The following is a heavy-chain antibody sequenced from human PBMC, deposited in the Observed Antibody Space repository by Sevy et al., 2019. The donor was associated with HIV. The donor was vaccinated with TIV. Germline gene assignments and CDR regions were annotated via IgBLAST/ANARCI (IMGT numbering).Heavy chain of an antibody. D-gene: IGHD3-16*01. J-gene: IGHJ6*04. CDR3: AREWGGAAGXYYYYGMDV. CDR2: ISSSSSTI. Sequence: GGSLRLSCAASGFTFSSYSMNWVRQAPGKGLEWVSYISSSSSTIYYADSVKGRFTISRDNAKNSLYLQMNSLRDEDTAVYYCAREWGGAAGXYYYYGMDVWGXXTTVTVSS. CDR1: GFTFSSYS. V-gene: IGHV3-48*02.